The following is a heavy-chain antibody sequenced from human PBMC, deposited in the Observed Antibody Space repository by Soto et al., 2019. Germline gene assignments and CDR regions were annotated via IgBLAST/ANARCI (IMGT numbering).Heavy chain of an antibody. Sequence: ASVKVSCKASGYTFTSYGISWVRQAPGQGLEWMGWISAYNGNTNYAQKLQGRVTMTTDTSTSTAYMELRSLRSDDTAVYYCARDGIAARRRGAWFDPWGQGTLVTVSS. J-gene: IGHJ5*02. V-gene: IGHV1-18*04. D-gene: IGHD6-6*01. CDR3: ARDGIAARRRGAWFDP. CDR1: GYTFTSYG. CDR2: ISAYNGNT.